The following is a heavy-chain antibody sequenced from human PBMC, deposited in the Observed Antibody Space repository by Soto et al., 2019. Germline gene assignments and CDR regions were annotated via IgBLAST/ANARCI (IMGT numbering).Heavy chain of an antibody. CDR1: GYTFTSYG. Sequence: ASVKVSCKASGYTFTSYGISWVLQAPGQGLEWMGWISAYNGNTNYAQKLQGRVTMTTDTSTSTAYMELRSLRSDDTAVYYCARDVDTAFYYYYGMDVWGQGTTVTVAS. J-gene: IGHJ6*02. CDR3: ARDVDTAFYYYYGMDV. CDR2: ISAYNGNT. V-gene: IGHV1-18*01. D-gene: IGHD5-18*01.